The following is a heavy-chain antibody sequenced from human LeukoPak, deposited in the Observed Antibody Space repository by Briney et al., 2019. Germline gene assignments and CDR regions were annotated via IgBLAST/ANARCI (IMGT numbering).Heavy chain of an antibody. CDR1: GCTFTSYT. Sequence: GASVKVSCKASGCTFTSYTLSWVRQAPGQGLEWMGRIIPILGIANYAQKFQGRVTITADNSTATAYMELRSLRSEDTAVYYFARDGIAVAGRWFDPWGQGTLVTVSS. CDR3: ARDGIAVAGRWFDP. J-gene: IGHJ5*02. CDR2: IIPILGIA. D-gene: IGHD6-19*01. V-gene: IGHV1-69*04.